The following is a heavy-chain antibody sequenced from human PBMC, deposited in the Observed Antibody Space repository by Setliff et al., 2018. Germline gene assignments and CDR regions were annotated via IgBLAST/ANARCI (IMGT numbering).Heavy chain of an antibody. D-gene: IGHD2-21*02. J-gene: IGHJ4*02. CDR2: IIPIFGTA. Sequence: SVKVSCKASGGTFSSYAISWVRQAPGQGLEWMGGIIPIFGTANYAQKFQGRVTITADESTSTAYMELSSLRSEDTAVYYCARARYCGGDCSAYYFDYWGQGTLVTVSS. CDR3: ARARYCGGDCSAYYFDY. V-gene: IGHV1-69*13. CDR1: GGTFSSYA.